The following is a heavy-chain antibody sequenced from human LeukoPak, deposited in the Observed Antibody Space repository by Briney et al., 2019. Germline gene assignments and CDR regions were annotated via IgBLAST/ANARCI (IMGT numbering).Heavy chain of an antibody. D-gene: IGHD1-26*01. CDR3: ARDGERDAFDI. J-gene: IGHJ3*02. CDR1: GFTFSSYS. V-gene: IGHV3-21*01. Sequence: PXXSLRLSCAASGFTFSSYSMNWVRQAPGKGLEWVSSISSSSSYIYYADSVKGRFTISRDNAKNSLYLQMNSLRAEDTAVYYCARDGERDAFDIWGQGTMVTVSS. CDR2: ISSSSSYI.